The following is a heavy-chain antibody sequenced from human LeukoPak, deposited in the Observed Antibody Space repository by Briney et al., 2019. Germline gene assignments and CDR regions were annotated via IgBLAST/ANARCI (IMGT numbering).Heavy chain of an antibody. J-gene: IGHJ4*02. Sequence: GGSLRLSCAASGFTFSSYAMTWVRQAPGKGLEWVSGIFGSGGSTYYADSVKGRFTISRDNSKNTLYLQMNSLRAEDTAVYYCATPSSGSYYSYYFDYWGQGTLVTVSS. CDR1: GFTFSSYA. CDR2: IFGSGGST. D-gene: IGHD1-26*01. CDR3: ATPSSGSYYSYYFDY. V-gene: IGHV3-23*01.